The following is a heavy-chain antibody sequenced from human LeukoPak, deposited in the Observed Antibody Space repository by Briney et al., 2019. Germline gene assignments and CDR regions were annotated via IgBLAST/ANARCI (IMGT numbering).Heavy chain of an antibody. CDR3: ARQLYGSQIITAL. D-gene: IGHD4-17*01. CDR2: VYSGGDT. V-gene: IGHV3-66*04. J-gene: IGHJ4*02. Sequence: GGSLRLSCAVSGFNVTGSDMSWVRQAPRKGLEWVSVVYSGGDTYYANSVKGRFTISRDNSKNTLYLQMVSLRAEDTAVYYCARQLYGSQIITALWGQGTLVTVSS. CDR1: GFNVTGSD.